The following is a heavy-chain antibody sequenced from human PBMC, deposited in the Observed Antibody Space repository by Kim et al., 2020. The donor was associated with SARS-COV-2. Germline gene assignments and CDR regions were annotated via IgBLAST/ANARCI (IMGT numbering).Heavy chain of an antibody. V-gene: IGHV4-34*01. J-gene: IGHJ4*02. Sequence: SETLSLTCAVYGGSFSGYYWSWIGQPPGKGLEWVGEINRGGSTSYNPSLKSRVTISLDTSQNHFSLKLSSVTAADTAVYYCARGLGSGSYYGFWGQGTLVTVSS. CDR2: INRGGST. CDR3: ARGLGSGSYYGF. D-gene: IGHD3-10*01. CDR1: GGSFSGYY.